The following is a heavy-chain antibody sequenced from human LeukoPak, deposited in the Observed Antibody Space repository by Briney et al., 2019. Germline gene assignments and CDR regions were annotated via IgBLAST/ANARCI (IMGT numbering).Heavy chain of an antibody. V-gene: IGHV3-11*05. CDR2: ISSSSSYT. J-gene: IGHJ4*02. CDR3: ARGAYRGYVAD. D-gene: IGHD5-12*01. Sequence: GGSLRLSCAASGFTFSDYYMSWIRQAPGKGLEGVSYISSSSSYTNYADSGKGRFTISRDNAKNSLYLQMNSLRAEDTAVYYCARGAYRGYVADWGQGTLVTVSS. CDR1: GFTFSDYY.